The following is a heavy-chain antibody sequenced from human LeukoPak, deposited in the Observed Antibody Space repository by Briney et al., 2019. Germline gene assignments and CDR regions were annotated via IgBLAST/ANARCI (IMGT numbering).Heavy chain of an antibody. CDR1: TDSISDYY. CDR3: ARTSLPVYDSSGYPGSDAFDI. J-gene: IGHJ3*02. D-gene: IGHD3-22*01. Sequence: TETLSLTCTVSTDSISDYYWSWIRQPPGKGLEWIGYIYYYGTTNYNPSLKSRVTISIDTSKNQFSLKLSSVTAADTAVYYCARTSLPVYDSSGYPGSDAFDIWGQGTMVTVSS. V-gene: IGHV4-59*01. CDR2: IYYYGTT.